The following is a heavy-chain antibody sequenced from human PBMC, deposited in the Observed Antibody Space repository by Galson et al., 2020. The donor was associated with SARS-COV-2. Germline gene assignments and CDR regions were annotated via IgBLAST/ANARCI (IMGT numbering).Heavy chain of an antibody. CDR1: GFTFSSYS. CDR3: VRDVDWGFDI. V-gene: IGHV3-48*01. CDR2: ISRTYEI. Sequence: GESLKISCAASGFTFSSYSMNWVRQAPGKGLEWVSYISRTYEIHYSHSVKDRFTVSRDNARNSLVLQMNSLGAEDTAVYYCVRDVDWGFDIWGQGTMVTISS. D-gene: IGHD3-16*01. J-gene: IGHJ3*02.